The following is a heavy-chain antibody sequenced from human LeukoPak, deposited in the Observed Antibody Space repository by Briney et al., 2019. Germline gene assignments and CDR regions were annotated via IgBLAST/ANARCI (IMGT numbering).Heavy chain of an antibody. Sequence: ASVKVSCKASGGSFSSYAINWVRQATGQGLEWMGWMNPNSGNTGYAQKFQGRVTMTRNTSISTAYMELSSLRSEDTAVYYCARGLRSSGYYYDSSGYYRDYWGQGTLVTVSS. V-gene: IGHV1-8*01. CDR1: GGSFSSYA. J-gene: IGHJ4*02. D-gene: IGHD3-22*01. CDR2: MNPNSGNT. CDR3: ARGLRSSGYYYDSSGYYRDY.